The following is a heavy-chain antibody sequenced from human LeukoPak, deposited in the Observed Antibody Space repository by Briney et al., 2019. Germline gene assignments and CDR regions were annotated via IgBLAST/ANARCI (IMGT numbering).Heavy chain of an antibody. J-gene: IGHJ4*02. D-gene: IGHD3-22*01. V-gene: IGHV3-66*04. CDR2: IYRGGST. CDR3: ARLSANSSAYFFDY. Sequence: PGGSLRLSCAASGFAVSSNYMSWVRQAPGKGLEWVSIIYRGGSTNYADSVKGRFTISRDTSKNTLYLQMNSLGAEDTAVYYCARLSANSSAYFFDYWGQGTLVTVSS. CDR1: GFAVSSNY.